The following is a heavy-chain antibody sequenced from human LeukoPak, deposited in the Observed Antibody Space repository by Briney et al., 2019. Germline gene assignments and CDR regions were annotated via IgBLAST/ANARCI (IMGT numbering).Heavy chain of an antibody. CDR3: ARAQLRLGELSPKRYYYGMDV. CDR2: INPSGGST. Sequence: ASVKVSCKASGYTFTSYYMHWVRQAPGQGLEWMGIINPSGGSTSYAQKFQGRVTMPRDTSTNTVYRELSSLRSEDTAVYYCARAQLRLGELSPKRYYYGMDVWGQGTTVTVSS. V-gene: IGHV1-46*01. J-gene: IGHJ6*02. CDR1: GYTFTSYY. D-gene: IGHD3-16*02.